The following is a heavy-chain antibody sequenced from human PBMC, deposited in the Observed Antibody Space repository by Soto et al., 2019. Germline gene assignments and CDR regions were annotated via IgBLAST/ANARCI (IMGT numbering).Heavy chain of an antibody. Sequence: VASVKVSCKASGGTFSSYTISWVRQAPGQGLEWMGRIIPILGIANYAQKFQGRVTITADKSTSTAYMELSSLRSEDTAVYYCAEAGIAAAGTVNWFDPWGQGTLVTVS. CDR2: IIPILGIA. J-gene: IGHJ5*02. CDR1: GGTFSSYT. D-gene: IGHD6-13*01. V-gene: IGHV1-69*02. CDR3: AEAGIAAAGTVNWFDP.